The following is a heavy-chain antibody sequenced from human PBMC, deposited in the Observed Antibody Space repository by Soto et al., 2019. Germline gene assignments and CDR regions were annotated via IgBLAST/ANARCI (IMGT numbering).Heavy chain of an antibody. CDR2: MNPNSGNT. J-gene: IGHJ5*02. CDR3: ARVDLTNWFDP. D-gene: IGHD3-9*01. CDR1: GYTFTSYD. Sequence: ASLKVPCTASGYTFTSYDINWVRQASGQGLEWMGWMNPNSGNTGYAQKFQGRVTMTTDTATSTAYMELRSLRSDDTAVYYCARVDLTNWFDPWGQGTLVTVSS. V-gene: IGHV1-8*01.